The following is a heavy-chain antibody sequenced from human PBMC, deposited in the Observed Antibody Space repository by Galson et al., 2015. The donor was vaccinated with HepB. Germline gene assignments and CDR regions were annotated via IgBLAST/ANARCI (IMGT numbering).Heavy chain of an antibody. CDR1: GYTLTELS. D-gene: IGHD6-19*01. V-gene: IGHV1-24*01. CDR2: FDPEDGET. Sequence: SVKVSCKVSGYTLTELSMHWVRQAPRKGLEWMGGFDPEDGETIYAQKFQGRVTMTEDTSTDTAYMELSSLRSEDTAVYYCATATAQWLGRGGYFDLWGRGTLVTVSS. CDR3: ATATAQWLGRGGYFDL. J-gene: IGHJ2*01.